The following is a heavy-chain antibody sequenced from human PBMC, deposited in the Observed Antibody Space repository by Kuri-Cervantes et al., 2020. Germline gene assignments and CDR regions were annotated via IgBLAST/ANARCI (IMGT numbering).Heavy chain of an antibody. CDR3: SRDRGNTAMIRLDY. V-gene: IGHV3-49*04. Sequence: GESLKISCAASGFTFSNYGIHWVRQAPGKGLEWVGFIRTERYGGTPDYAASVEGRFSISRDDSKSIAYLQMNSLKIDDTAVYYCSRDRGNTAMIRLDYWGQGTLVTVSS. D-gene: IGHD5-18*01. CDR2: IRTERYGGTP. CDR1: GFTFSNYG. J-gene: IGHJ4*02.